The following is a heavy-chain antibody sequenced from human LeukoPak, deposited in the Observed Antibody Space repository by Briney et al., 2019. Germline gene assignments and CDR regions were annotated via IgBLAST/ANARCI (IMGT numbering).Heavy chain of an antibody. CDR1: GFTFSNHA. V-gene: IGHV3-13*01. CDR2: IGTAGDT. Sequence: PGGSLRLSCATSGFTFSNHAMHWVRQATGKGPEWVSAIGTAGDTFYPGSVKGRFTISRENAKNSLSLQMNSLRAEDTAVYYCVRQQTPHGNFDYWGQGTLVTVSS. CDR3: VRQQTPHGNFDY. D-gene: IGHD1-26*01. J-gene: IGHJ4*02.